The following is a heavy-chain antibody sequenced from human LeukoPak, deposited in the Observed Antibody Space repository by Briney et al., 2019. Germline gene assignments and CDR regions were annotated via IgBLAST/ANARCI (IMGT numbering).Heavy chain of an antibody. Sequence: GGSLRLSCAASGCSISSYWMSWVRQAPGRGLQWVANIKQDGSDKYYMDSVEGRFTNSRDNAKNSLYLQMNSLRAEDTAVYYCALSRGIFGVAYFGYWGQGTLVTVSS. V-gene: IGHV3-7*03. CDR1: GCSISSYW. J-gene: IGHJ4*02. CDR3: ALSRGIFGVAYFGY. D-gene: IGHD3-3*01. CDR2: IKQDGSDK.